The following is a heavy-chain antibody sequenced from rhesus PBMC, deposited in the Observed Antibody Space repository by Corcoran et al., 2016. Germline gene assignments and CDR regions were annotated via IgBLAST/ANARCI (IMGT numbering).Heavy chain of an antibody. CDR1: GFTFSSYG. D-gene: IGHD4-23*01. CDR3: ARDGDEYSNYFYGLDS. Sequence: EVQLVESGGGLVQPGGSLRLSCAASGFTFSSYGMHWVRQAPGKGREWGAVISYDGSKKYYGDSVKDRFTISRDNSKTMLYLQMNNLKLEATVLYYCARDGDEYSNYFYGLDSWGPGVVVTVSS. V-gene: IGHV3-54*02. CDR2: ISYDGSKK. J-gene: IGHJ6*01.